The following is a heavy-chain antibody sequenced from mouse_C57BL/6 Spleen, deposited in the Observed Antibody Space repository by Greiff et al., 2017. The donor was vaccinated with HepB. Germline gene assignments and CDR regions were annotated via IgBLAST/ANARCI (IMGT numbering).Heavy chain of an antibody. CDR3: ARVFITTVVAPGY. J-gene: IGHJ2*01. D-gene: IGHD1-1*01. CDR1: GYTFTSYW. CDR2: INPSSGYT. Sequence: VQLQQSGAELAKPGASVKLSCKASGYTFTSYWMHWVKQRPGQGLEWIGYINPSSGYTKYNQKFKDKATLTADKSSSTAYMQLSSLTYEDSAVYYCARVFITTVVAPGYWGQGTTLTVSS. V-gene: IGHV1-7*01.